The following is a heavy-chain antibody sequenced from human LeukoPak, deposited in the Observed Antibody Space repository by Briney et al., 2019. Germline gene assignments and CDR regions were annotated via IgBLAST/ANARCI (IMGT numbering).Heavy chain of an antibody. V-gene: IGHV4-30-2*01. CDR2: IYHSGST. D-gene: IGHD1-26*01. J-gene: IGHJ4*02. Sequence: SETLSLTCTVSGGSISSGGYYWSWIRQPPGKGLEWIGYIYHSGSTYYNPSLKSRVTISVDRSKNQFSLKLSSVTDADTAVYYCARGGWELPLDYWGQGTLVTVSS. CDR1: GGSISSGGYY. CDR3: ARGGWELPLDY.